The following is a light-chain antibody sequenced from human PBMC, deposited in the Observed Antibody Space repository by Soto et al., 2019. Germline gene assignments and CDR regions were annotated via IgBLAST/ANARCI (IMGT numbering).Light chain of an antibody. Sequence: EIVLTQSPATLSLSPGERATLSCRASQSFSSYLAWYQQQPGQAPRLLIYDASKRGTGIPARFSGRGSGPDFTLTISSLEPEDFAVYYCQQRSNWPPVITFGQGTRLEIK. V-gene: IGKV3-11*01. CDR3: QQRSNWPPVIT. CDR1: QSFSSY. J-gene: IGKJ5*01. CDR2: DAS.